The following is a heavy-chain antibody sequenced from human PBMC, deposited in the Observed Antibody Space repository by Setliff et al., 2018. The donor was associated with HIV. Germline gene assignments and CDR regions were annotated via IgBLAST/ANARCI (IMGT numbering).Heavy chain of an antibody. CDR1: GGSFSGYY. CDR2: IYIYNSGST. CDR3: ARQVPIPGVAVTPIDF. J-gene: IGHJ4*02. Sequence: SETLSLTCSVSGGSFSGYYWSWIRQPPGKGLEWIGYIYIYNSGSTNYNPSLTSRATISVDTSQHQFSLKLTSVTAADTAVYYCARQVPIPGVAVTPIDFWGQGILVTVSS. V-gene: IGHV4-59*08. D-gene: IGHD3-22*01.